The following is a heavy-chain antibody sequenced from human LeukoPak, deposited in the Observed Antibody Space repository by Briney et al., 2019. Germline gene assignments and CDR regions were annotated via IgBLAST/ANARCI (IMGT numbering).Heavy chain of an antibody. V-gene: IGHV3-23*01. CDR1: GLTFSSYA. J-gene: IGHJ4*02. Sequence: GGSLRLSCAASGLTFSSYAMSWVRQAPGKGLEWVSAISGSGGSTYYADSVRGRFTISRDNSKNTLYMQINTLRVGDTAVYYCAKDRLGAILYFDYWGQGTFLTVSS. CDR3: AKDRLGAILYFDY. D-gene: IGHD1-26*01. CDR2: ISGSGGST.